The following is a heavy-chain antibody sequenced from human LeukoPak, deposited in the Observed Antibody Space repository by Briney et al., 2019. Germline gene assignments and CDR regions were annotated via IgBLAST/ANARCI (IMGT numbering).Heavy chain of an antibody. J-gene: IGHJ3*02. CDR3: ARGRYDFWSRSDAFDI. D-gene: IGHD3-3*01. CDR2: IYYSGST. V-gene: IGHV4-59*01. CDR1: GGSISSYY. Sequence: SETLSLTCTVSGGSISSYYWSWIRQPPGKGLEWIGYIYYSGSTNYNPSLKSRVTISVDTSKNQFSLKLSSVTAADTAVYYCARGRYDFWSRSDAFDIWGQGTMVTVSS.